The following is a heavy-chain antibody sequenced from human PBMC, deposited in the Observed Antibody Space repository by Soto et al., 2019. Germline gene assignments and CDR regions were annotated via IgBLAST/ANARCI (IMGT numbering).Heavy chain of an antibody. CDR3: AHSGALPHQLGPLYYGMDV. CDR2: IYWDDDK. Sequence: QITLKESGPTLVKPTQTLTLTCTFSGFSLSTSGVGVGWIRQPPGKALEWLALIYWDDDKRYSPSLKSRLTITKDTSKNQVVLTMTHMDPVDTATYYCAHSGALPHQLGPLYYGMDVWGQGTTVTVSS. D-gene: IGHD6-13*01. V-gene: IGHV2-5*02. J-gene: IGHJ6*02. CDR1: GFSLSTSGVG.